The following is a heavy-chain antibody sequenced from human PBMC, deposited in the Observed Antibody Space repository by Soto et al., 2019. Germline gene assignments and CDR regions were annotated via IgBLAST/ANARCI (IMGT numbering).Heavy chain of an antibody. J-gene: IGHJ4*02. CDR3: AKDLGHGSGSYYNLLFDY. V-gene: IGHV3-23*01. Sequence: GGSLRLSCAASGFTFSSYAMSWVRQAPGKGLEWVSAISGSGGSTYYADSVKGRFTISRDNSKNTLYLQMNSLRAEDTAVYYCAKDLGHGSGSYYNLLFDYWGQGTLVTVSS. CDR1: GFTFSSYA. D-gene: IGHD3-10*01. CDR2: ISGSGGST.